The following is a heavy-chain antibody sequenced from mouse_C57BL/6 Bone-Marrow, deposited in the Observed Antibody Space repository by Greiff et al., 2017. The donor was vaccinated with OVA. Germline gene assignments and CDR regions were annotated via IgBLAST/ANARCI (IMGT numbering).Heavy chain of an antibody. CDR1: GYTFTSYW. Sequence: VQLQQPGAELVKPGASVKLSCKASGYTFTSYWMHWVKQRPGQGLEWIGMIHPNSGSNNYNEKFKSKATLTVDKSSSTAYMQLSSLTSEDSAVYYCARRGNYGYAMDYWGQGTSVTVSS. D-gene: IGHD1-1*01. J-gene: IGHJ4*01. CDR3: ARRGNYGYAMDY. CDR2: IHPNSGSN. V-gene: IGHV1-64*01.